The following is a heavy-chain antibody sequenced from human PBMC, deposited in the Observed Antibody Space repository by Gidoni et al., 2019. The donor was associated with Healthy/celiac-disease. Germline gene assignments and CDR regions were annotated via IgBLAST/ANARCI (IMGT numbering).Heavy chain of an antibody. CDR2: NYTSGST. Sequence: QVQLQESGPGLVKPSETLSLTCTVSGGSISSYYWSWIRQPAGKGLAWIGRNYTSGSTNYNPSPKSRVTMSVDTSKNQFSLKLSSVTAADTAVYYCARGEAALQPFDPWGQGTLVTVSS. CDR3: ARGEAALQPFDP. V-gene: IGHV4-4*07. CDR1: GGSISSYY. J-gene: IGHJ5*02. D-gene: IGHD1-26*01.